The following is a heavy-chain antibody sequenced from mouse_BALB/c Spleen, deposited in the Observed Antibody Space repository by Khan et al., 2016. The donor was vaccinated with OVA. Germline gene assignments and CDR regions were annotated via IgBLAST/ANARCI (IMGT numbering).Heavy chain of an antibody. CDR3: ARSVTITTVVATDFDY. D-gene: IGHD1-1*01. CDR2: ISYSGRT. Sequence: VQLQQSGPGLVKPSQSLSLTCTVTGYSITSDYAWNWIRQFPGNKLEWMGYISYSGRTSYNPSLKSRISITRDTSKNQFFLQLNSVTTEDTATYYAARSVTITTVVATDFDYWGQGTTLTVSS. J-gene: IGHJ2*01. V-gene: IGHV3-2*02. CDR1: GYSITSDYA.